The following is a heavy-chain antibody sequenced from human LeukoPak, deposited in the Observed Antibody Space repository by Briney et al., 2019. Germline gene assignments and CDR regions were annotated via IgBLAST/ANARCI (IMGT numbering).Heavy chain of an antibody. J-gene: IGHJ6*02. CDR3: ARITFVVEGCGMDV. CDR2: IYYSGST. Sequence: SETLSLTCTVSGGSISSYYWSWIRQPPGKGLEWIGYIYYSGSTNYNPSLKSRVTISVDASKNQFSLKLSSVTAADTAVYYCARITFVVEGCGMDVWGQGTTVTVSS. CDR1: GGSISSYY. D-gene: IGHD2-21*01. V-gene: IGHV4-59*01.